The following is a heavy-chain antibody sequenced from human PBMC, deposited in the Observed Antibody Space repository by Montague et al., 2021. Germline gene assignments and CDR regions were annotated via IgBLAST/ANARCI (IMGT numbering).Heavy chain of an antibody. J-gene: IGHJ3*02. CDR1: GFRFGNYW. Sequence: SLRLSCAASGFRFGNYWMPWVRQAPGKGLEWVADITPDGRDKYSADSVKGRFTISRDNSKNTLYLQMNSLRAEDTAVFYCASDPRWEYDAFDIWGQGTMVTVSS. V-gene: IGHV3-7*01. D-gene: IGHD1-26*01. CDR2: ITPDGRDK. CDR3: ASDPRWEYDAFDI.